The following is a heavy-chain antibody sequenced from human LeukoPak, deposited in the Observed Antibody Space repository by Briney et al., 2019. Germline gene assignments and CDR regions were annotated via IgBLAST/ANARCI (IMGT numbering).Heavy chain of an antibody. CDR3: ARASHGWYFDL. CDR1: GGSISSSSYY. V-gene: IGHV4-39*07. J-gene: IGHJ2*01. D-gene: IGHD6-6*01. CDR2: IYYSGST. Sequence: EPSETLSLTCTVSGGSISSSSYYWGWIRQPPGKGLEWIGSIYYSGSTYYNPSLKSRVTISVDTPKNQFSLKLSSVTAADTAVYYCARASHGWYFDLWGRGTLVTVSS.